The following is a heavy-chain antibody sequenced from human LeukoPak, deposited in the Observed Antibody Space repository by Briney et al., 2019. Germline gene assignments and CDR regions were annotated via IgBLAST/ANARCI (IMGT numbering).Heavy chain of an antibody. CDR2: IYHSRST. CDR1: GYSISSGYY. CDR3: ARGALAGYSRYYYYMDV. J-gene: IGHJ6*03. D-gene: IGHD3-9*01. V-gene: IGHV4-38-2*02. Sequence: SETLSLTCTVSGYSISSGYYWGWIRQPPGKGLEWIGSIYHSRSTYYNPSLKSRVTISVDTSKNQFSLKLSSLTAAGTAVHYCARGALAGYSRYYYYMDVWGKGTTVTVSS.